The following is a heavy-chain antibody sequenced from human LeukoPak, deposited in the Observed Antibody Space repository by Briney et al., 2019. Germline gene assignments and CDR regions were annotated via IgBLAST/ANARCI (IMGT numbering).Heavy chain of an antibody. V-gene: IGHV3-23*01. CDR2: ISGSGGST. Sequence: PGGSLRLSCAASGFTFSSYAMSWVRQAPGKGLEWVSAISGSGGSTYYADSVKGRFTISRDNTKNTLYLQMNSLRAEDTAVYYCAKGSVTNDYGDSGFDYWGQGTLVTVSS. CDR1: GFTFSSYA. J-gene: IGHJ4*02. D-gene: IGHD4-17*01. CDR3: AKGSVTNDYGDSGFDY.